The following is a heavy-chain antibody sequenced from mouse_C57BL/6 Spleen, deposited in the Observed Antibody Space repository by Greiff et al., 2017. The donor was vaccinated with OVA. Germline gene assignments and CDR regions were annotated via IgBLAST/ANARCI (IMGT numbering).Heavy chain of an antibody. CDR3: ARSGGKEAMDY. J-gene: IGHJ4*01. Sequence: QVQLQQSGPELVKPGASVKISCKASGYSFTSYYIHWVKQRPGQGLEWIGWIYPGSGNTKYNEKFKGKATLTADTSSSPAYMQLSSLTSEDSAVYYCARSGGKEAMDYWGQGTSVTVSS. D-gene: IGHD1-3*01. CDR1: GYSFTSYY. V-gene: IGHV1-66*01. CDR2: IYPGSGNT.